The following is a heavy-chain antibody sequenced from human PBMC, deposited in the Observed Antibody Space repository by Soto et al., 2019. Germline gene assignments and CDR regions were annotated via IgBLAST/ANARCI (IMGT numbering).Heavy chain of an antibody. CDR1: GFTFINYW. CDR2: IKQDGSEK. CDR3: ARQDSYFDY. J-gene: IGHJ4*02. V-gene: IGHV3-7*03. Sequence: GGSLRLSCAASGFTFINYWMSWVRQAPGKGLEWVANIKQDGSEKYYVDSVKGRFIISRDNAKNSLYLQMNSLRAEDTAVYYCARQDSYFDYWGPGTLVTVSS.